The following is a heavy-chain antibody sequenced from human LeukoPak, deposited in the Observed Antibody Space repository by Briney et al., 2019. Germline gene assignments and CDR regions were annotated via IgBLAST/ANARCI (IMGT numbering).Heavy chain of an antibody. Sequence: GGSLRLSCAASGFTFSSYAMSWVRQAPGKGLEWVSAISGSGGSTYYADSVKGRFTISRDNSKNTQYLQMNSLRAEDTAVYYCAKAAITIFGVVIPRTFDYWGQGTLVTVSS. CDR2: ISGSGGST. V-gene: IGHV3-23*01. CDR3: AKAAITIFGVVIPRTFDY. D-gene: IGHD3-3*01. CDR1: GFTFSSYA. J-gene: IGHJ4*02.